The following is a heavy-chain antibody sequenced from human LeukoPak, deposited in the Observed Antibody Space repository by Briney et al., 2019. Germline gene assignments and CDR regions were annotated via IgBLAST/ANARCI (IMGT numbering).Heavy chain of an antibody. CDR3: ARDGAQYSSGWYCFDY. V-gene: IGHV3-23*01. D-gene: IGHD6-19*01. CDR1: GFTFSSYA. Sequence: GGSLRLSCAASGFTFSSYAMSWVRQAPGKGLEWVSAISGSGGSTYYADSVKGRFTISRDNAKNSLYLQMNSLRAEDTAVYYCARDGAQYSSGWYCFDYWGQGTLVTVSS. CDR2: ISGSGGST. J-gene: IGHJ4*02.